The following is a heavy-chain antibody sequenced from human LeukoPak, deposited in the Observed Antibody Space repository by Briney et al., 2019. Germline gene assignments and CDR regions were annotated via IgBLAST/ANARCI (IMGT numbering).Heavy chain of an antibody. D-gene: IGHD6-19*01. Sequence: PSETLSLTCTVSGGSISSYYWSWIRQPPGKGLEWIGYIYYSGSTNYNPSLKSRVTISVDTSKNQFSLKLSSVTAADTAVYYCARASPGIAVAGTVGWFDPWGRGTLVSVSS. CDR2: IYYSGST. J-gene: IGHJ5*02. CDR3: ARASPGIAVAGTVGWFDP. CDR1: GGSISSYY. V-gene: IGHV4-59*01.